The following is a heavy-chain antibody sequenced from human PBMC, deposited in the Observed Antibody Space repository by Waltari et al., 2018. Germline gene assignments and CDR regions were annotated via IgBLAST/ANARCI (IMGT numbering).Heavy chain of an antibody. CDR1: GGSFSGYY. V-gene: IGHV4-34*01. J-gene: IGHJ4*02. CDR3: ARTPLAVAAVDY. CDR2: INHSGST. D-gene: IGHD6-19*01. Sequence: QVQLQQWGAGLLKPSETLSLTCAVYGGSFSGYYWSWIRQPPGKGLEWIGEINHSGSTNYNPSLKSRVTISVDTSKNQFSPKLSSVTAADTAVYYCARTPLAVAAVDYWGQGTLVTVSS.